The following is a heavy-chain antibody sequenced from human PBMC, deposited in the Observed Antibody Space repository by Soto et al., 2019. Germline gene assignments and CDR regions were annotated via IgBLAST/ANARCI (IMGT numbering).Heavy chain of an antibody. CDR2: ISAYNGNT. CDR1: GYTFTSYG. Sequence: QVQLVQSGAAVKKPGASVKVSCKASGYTFTSYGISWVRQAPGQGLEWRGWISAYNGNTNYAQKLQGRVTMTTDTATSTAYMELRSLRSDDTAVYYCARGPLYCSSTSCTSGYYYYYGMDVWGQGPTVTVSS. J-gene: IGHJ6*02. V-gene: IGHV1-18*04. CDR3: ARGPLYCSSTSCTSGYYYYYGMDV. D-gene: IGHD2-2*01.